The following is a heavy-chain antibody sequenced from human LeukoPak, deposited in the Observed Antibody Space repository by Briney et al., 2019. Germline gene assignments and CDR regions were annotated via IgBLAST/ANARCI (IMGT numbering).Heavy chain of an antibody. V-gene: IGHV3-74*01. J-gene: IGHJ4*02. CDR2: INNDGSIT. D-gene: IGHD1-26*01. CDR1: GFTFSNYW. Sequence: PGGSLRLSCAASGFTFSNYWMHWVRQAPGKGLVWVSRINNDGSITNYADSVKGRFTFSRDNAKNTLYLQMSSSRAEDTAVYYCARANFHSVNYQLHFDYWGPVTLVTVSS. CDR3: ARANFHSVNYQLHFDY.